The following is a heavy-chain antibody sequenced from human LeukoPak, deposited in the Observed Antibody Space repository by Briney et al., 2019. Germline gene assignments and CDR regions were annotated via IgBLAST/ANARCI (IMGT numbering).Heavy chain of an antibody. Sequence: GGSLRPSCAASGFPFDNTWMHWVRQAPGKGLVWVSLINNDGSITNYADSVKGRFTISRDNAKNTVYLQMNSLRAEDTAVYYCAIGGTYGSGSWGQGTLVTVSS. J-gene: IGHJ4*02. CDR3: AIGGTYGSGS. CDR2: INNDGSIT. CDR1: GFPFDNTW. D-gene: IGHD3-10*01. V-gene: IGHV3-74*01.